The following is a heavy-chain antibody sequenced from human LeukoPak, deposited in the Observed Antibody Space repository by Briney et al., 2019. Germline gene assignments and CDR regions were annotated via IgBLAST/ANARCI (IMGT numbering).Heavy chain of an antibody. CDR3: ALLDTAMVPIAEYFHH. CDR2: IIPFFGTA. Sequence: SVKVSCKASGGTFSSYAISWVRQAPGQGLEWMGGIIPFFGTANFAQKFQGRVTITADESTSTAYMELRSLRSEDTAVYYCALLDTAMVPIAEYFHHWGQGTLVTVSS. D-gene: IGHD5-18*01. V-gene: IGHV1-69*13. CDR1: GGTFSSYA. J-gene: IGHJ1*01.